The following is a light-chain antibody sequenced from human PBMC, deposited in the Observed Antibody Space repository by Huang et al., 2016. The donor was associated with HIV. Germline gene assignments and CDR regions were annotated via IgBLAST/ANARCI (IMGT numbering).Light chain of an antibody. CDR1: QSISSY. Sequence: DIQMTQSPSSLSASVGDRVTITCRASQSISSYLNWYQQKPGKAPKLLIYAASSLQSWVPSRFSGSGSWTEFTLTISSLQPEDFATYYCQQSYSTLRYTFGQGTKLEIK. CDR3: QQSYSTLRYT. V-gene: IGKV1-39*01. CDR2: AAS. J-gene: IGKJ2*01.